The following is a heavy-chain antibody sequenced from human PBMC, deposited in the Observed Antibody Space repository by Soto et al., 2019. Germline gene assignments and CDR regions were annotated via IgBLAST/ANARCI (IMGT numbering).Heavy chain of an antibody. J-gene: IGHJ4*02. V-gene: IGHV4-34*01. CDR1: GGSLSGYY. D-gene: IGHD1-26*01. CDR3: ARHHVRGRTIAGAAEF. Sequence: ASETRSLTCAVYGGSLSGYYWSWIRQPPGKALEWMGEFNHSGDTNYNPSLKSRVTISVDTPKNQLFLNLSSVTAADTAMYYCARHHVRGRTIAGAAEFWGQGTLVTVSS. CDR2: FNHSGDT.